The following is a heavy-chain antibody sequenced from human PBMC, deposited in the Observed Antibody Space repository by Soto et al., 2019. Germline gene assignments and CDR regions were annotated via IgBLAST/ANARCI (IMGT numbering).Heavy chain of an antibody. J-gene: IGHJ6*02. Sequence: PGESLQISCKGSVDSFTSYWIGWVRQMPGKGLEWMGIIYPGDSDTRYSPSFQGQVTISADKSISTAYLQWSSLKASDTAMYYCARHGIAARQLYYFGMDVWGQGTTVTVSS. V-gene: IGHV5-51*01. CDR1: VDSFTSYW. D-gene: IGHD6-6*01. CDR2: IYPGDSDT. CDR3: ARHGIAARQLYYFGMDV.